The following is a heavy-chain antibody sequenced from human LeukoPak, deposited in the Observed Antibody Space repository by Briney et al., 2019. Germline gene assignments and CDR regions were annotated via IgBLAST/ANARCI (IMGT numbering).Heavy chain of an antibody. Sequence: EGSLRLSCAASGFTFSSYWMSWVRQAPGKGLEWVANIKQDGSEKYYVDSVKGRFTISRDNAKNSLYLQMNSLRDEDTAVYYCASQVGHCRGGSCSGYWGQGTLVTVSS. CDR1: GFTFSSYW. V-gene: IGHV3-7*01. CDR3: ASQVGHCRGGSCSGY. J-gene: IGHJ4*02. D-gene: IGHD2-15*01. CDR2: IKQDGSEK.